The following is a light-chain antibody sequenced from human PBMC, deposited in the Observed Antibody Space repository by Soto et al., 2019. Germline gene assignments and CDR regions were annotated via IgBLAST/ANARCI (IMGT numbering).Light chain of an antibody. CDR1: QSITSH. Sequence: DIQMTQSPSSLSASVGDRVTITCRASQSITSHLNWYQQKPGKAPKLLIYAASSLQSGVPSRFSGSGSATDFTLTISSLQPEDFATYYCQQSYSTPFTFGPGTKVDIK. CDR2: AAS. J-gene: IGKJ3*01. V-gene: IGKV1-39*01. CDR3: QQSYSTPFT.